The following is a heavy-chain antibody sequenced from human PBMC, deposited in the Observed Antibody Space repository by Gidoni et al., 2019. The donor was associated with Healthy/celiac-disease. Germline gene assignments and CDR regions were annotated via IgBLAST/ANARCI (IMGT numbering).Heavy chain of an antibody. J-gene: IGHJ6*02. V-gene: IGHV1-2*04. Sequence: QVQLVQSGAEVKKPGASVKVSCQASGYTFTGYSMHWFRQAPGQGREWMGWINPNSGGTNYAQKFQGWVTMTRDTSISTAYMELSRLRSDDTAVYYCARDVPLYCSGGSCYSLTTYGMDVWGQGTTVTVSS. D-gene: IGHD2-15*01. CDR1: GYTFTGYS. CDR2: INPNSGGT. CDR3: ARDVPLYCSGGSCYSLTTYGMDV.